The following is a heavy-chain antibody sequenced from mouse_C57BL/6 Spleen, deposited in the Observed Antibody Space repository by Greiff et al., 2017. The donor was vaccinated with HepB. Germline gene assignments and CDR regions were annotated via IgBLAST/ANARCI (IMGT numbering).Heavy chain of an antibody. CDR3: ARHYCDY. D-gene: IGHD1-1*01. V-gene: IGHV5-6*02. J-gene: IGHJ2*01. CDR1: GFTFSSYG. Sequence: EVMLVESGGDLVKPGGSLKLSCAASGFTFSSYGMSWVRQTPDKRLEWVATISSGGSYTYYPDSVKGRFTISRDNAKNTLYLQMSSLKSEDTAMDYCARHYCDYWGQGTTLTVSS. CDR2: ISSGGSYT.